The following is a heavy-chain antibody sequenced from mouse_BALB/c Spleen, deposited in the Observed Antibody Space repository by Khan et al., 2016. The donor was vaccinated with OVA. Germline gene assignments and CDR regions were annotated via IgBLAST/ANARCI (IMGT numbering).Heavy chain of an antibody. D-gene: IGHD2-14*01. V-gene: IGHV1-87*01. CDR3: ANYRYDYVDY. CDR1: GYTFTSYW. J-gene: IGHJ2*01. CDR2: IYPGDGDT. Sequence: QVRLQQSGAELARPGASVKLSCKASGYTFTSYWMQWVRQRPGQGLEWIGTIYPGDGDTRYTQKFKGKATLTADKSSSTAYMQLSSLTSEDSAVYYCANYRYDYVDYWGQGTTLTVSS.